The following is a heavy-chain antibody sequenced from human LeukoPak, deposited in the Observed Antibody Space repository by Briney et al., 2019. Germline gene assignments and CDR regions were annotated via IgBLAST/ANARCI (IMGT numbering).Heavy chain of an antibody. J-gene: IGHJ4*02. CDR2: ISSSSSYI. Sequence: PGGSLRLSCAASGFTFSSYSMNWVRQAPGKGLEWVSSISSSSSYIYYADSVKGRFTISRNSAKNSLYLQMNSLRVEDTAVYYCARGAPVAGPYYFDYWGQGALVTVSS. CDR3: ARGAPVAGPYYFDY. D-gene: IGHD2-15*01. CDR1: GFTFSSYS. V-gene: IGHV3-21*01.